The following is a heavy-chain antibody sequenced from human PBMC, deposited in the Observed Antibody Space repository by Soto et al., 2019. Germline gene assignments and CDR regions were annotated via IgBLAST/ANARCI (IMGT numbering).Heavy chain of an antibody. V-gene: IGHV1-18*01. J-gene: IGHJ5*02. CDR3: ARDLAVVAVNNWFDP. CDR1: GYTFTSYG. CDR2: ISAYNGNT. Sequence: QVPLVQSGAEAKKPGASVKVSCKASGYTFTSYGISWVRQAPGQGLEWMGWISAYNGNTNYAQKLQGRVTMTTDTSTSTAYMELRSLRSDDTAVYYCARDLAVVAVNNWFDPWGQGTLVTVSS. D-gene: IGHD2-15*01.